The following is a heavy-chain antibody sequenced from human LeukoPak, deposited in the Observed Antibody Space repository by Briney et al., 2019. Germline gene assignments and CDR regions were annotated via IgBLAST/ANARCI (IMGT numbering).Heavy chain of an antibody. Sequence: GGTLRLSCAASGFTFSSYAMNWVRQAPGKGLEWVSYISSSGSTIYYADSVKGRFTISRDNAKNSLYLQMNSLRAEDTAVYYCAELGITMIGGVWGKGTTVTISS. CDR2: ISSSGSTI. D-gene: IGHD3-10*02. V-gene: IGHV3-48*03. CDR3: AELGITMIGGV. J-gene: IGHJ6*04. CDR1: GFTFSSYA.